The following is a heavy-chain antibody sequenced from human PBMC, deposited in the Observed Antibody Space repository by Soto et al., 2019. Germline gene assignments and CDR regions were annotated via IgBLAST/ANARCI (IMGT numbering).Heavy chain of an antibody. CDR2: INSDASSI. CDR1: GFTLSSYW. V-gene: IGHV3-74*01. Sequence: EVQLVESGGGLVQPGGSLRLSCAASGFTLSSYWMHWVRQAPGKGLVWVSRINSDASSISYADSVKGRFTISRDNAKNTLYLQMNSLRAEDTAVYYCATETNWSPHQWGQGTLVTVSS. CDR3: ATETNWSPHQ. D-gene: IGHD7-27*01. J-gene: IGHJ1*01.